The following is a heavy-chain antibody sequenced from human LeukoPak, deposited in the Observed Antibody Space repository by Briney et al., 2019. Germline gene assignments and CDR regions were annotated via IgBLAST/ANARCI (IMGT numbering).Heavy chain of an antibody. CDR1: GFTFSTYS. CDR2: ISSSSSTI. D-gene: IGHD1-26*01. V-gene: IGHV3-48*04. J-gene: IGHJ4*02. Sequence: GGSLRLSCAASGFTFSTYSMTWVRQAPGKGLEWLSYISSSSSTIYYADSVKGRFTISRDNAKNSLYLQMNSLRAEDTAVYYCASKLSGSYSIGYWGQGTLVTVSS. CDR3: ASKLSGSYSIGY.